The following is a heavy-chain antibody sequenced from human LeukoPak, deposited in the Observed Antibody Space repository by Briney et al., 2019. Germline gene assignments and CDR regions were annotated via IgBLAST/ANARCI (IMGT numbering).Heavy chain of an antibody. V-gene: IGHV3-21*01. J-gene: IGHJ5*02. Sequence: GGSLRLSCAASGFTFSSYTMNWVRQAPGKGLEWVSSISSSSSYIYYADSVKGRFTISRDNAMNSLDLHMNSLRAEDTAVYYCARGREGIAARWWAEEPRWYFFDPWGQGTLVTVSS. CDR3: ARGREGIAARWWAEEPRWYFFDP. CDR1: GFTFSSYT. CDR2: ISSSSSYI. D-gene: IGHD6-6*01.